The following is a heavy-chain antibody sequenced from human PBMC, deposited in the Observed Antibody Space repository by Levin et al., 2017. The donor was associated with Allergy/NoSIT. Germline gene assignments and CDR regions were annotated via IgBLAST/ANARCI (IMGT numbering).Heavy chain of an antibody. J-gene: IGHJ5*02. D-gene: IGHD3-22*01. Sequence: PSETLSLTCTVSGGSISSYYWSWIRQPAGKGLEWIGRIYTSGSTNYNPSLKSRVTMSVDTSKNQFSLKLSSVTAADTAVYYCAGDDSSGYRGVSFDPWGQGTLVTVSS. V-gene: IGHV4-4*07. CDR1: GGSISSYY. CDR2: IYTSGST. CDR3: AGDDSSGYRGVSFDP.